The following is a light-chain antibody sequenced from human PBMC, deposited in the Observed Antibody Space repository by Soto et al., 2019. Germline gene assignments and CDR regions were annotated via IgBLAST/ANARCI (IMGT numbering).Light chain of an antibody. CDR3: QQDYSWPWT. CDR1: QDVSNY. Sequence: AIQMTQSQSSLSASVGDRLTITCRASQDVSNYVGSYQQKPGKAPKFLIYGAFSLETGIPSRFSGSGYGTAFTLSINSLLPEDFATYFCQQDYSWPWTFGQGTKVE. CDR2: GAF. V-gene: IGKV1-6*01. J-gene: IGKJ1*01.